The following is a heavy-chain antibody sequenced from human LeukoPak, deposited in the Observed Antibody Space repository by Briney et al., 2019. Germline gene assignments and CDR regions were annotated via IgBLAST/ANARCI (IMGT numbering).Heavy chain of an antibody. D-gene: IGHD3-22*01. CDR2: ISAYNGNT. V-gene: IGHV1-18*04. J-gene: IGHJ4*02. CDR1: GYTFTGYY. CDR3: ARRSSMIVVVISTPFDY. Sequence: ASVKVSCKASGYTFTGYYMHWVRQAPGQGLEWMGWISAYNGNTNYAQKLQGRVTMTTDTSTSTAYMELRSLRSDDTAVYYCARRSSMIVVVISTPFDYWGQGTLVTVSS.